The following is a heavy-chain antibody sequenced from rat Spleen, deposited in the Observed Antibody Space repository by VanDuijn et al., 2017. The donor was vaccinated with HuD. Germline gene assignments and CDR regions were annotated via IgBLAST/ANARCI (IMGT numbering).Heavy chain of an antibody. CDR2: INYDGSST. J-gene: IGHJ3*01. V-gene: IGHV5-29*01. D-gene: IGHD1-6*01. Sequence: EVQLVESDGGLVQPGRSLKLSCTASGFTFSDCYMAWVRQAPAKGLEWVATINYDGSSTFYRDSVRARFTISRDNARSTLYLQVDSLRSEDTATFYCARPGYGYPFAYWGQGTLVTVSS. CDR1: GFTFSDCY. CDR3: ARPGYGYPFAY.